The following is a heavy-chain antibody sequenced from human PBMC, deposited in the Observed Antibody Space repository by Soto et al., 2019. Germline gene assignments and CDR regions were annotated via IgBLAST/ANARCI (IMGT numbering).Heavy chain of an antibody. CDR1: GYPFAKYG. CDR2: IRPDNGNT. D-gene: IGHD5-12*01. J-gene: IGHJ5*02. V-gene: IGHV1-18*04. Sequence: QLQLVQSGAEVKRPGASVRVSCEASGYPFAKYGISWIRQAPGQGLEWMGWIRPDNGNTEYAQKCQGRVSMTRDTSSNTAYLEVRCLRSNDTAMYYCATSYDSGFDPWGQGTLVSVSS. CDR3: ATSYDSGFDP.